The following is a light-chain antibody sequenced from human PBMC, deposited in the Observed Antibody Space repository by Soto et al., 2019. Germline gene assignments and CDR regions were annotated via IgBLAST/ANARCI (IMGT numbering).Light chain of an antibody. CDR3: SSYAGSNNLL. Sequence: QSALTQPPSASGSPGESVTVSCTGTSSDVGLYNYVSWYQQHPGKAPKLMIYGVTKRPSGVPDRFSGSKSGNTASLTVSGLQVEDEGDYYCSSYAGSNNLLFGGGTKVTVL. CDR2: GVT. CDR1: SSDVGLYNY. V-gene: IGLV2-8*01. J-gene: IGLJ2*01.